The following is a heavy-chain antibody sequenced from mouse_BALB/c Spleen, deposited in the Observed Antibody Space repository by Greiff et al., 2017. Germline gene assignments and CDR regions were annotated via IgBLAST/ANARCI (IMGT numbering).Heavy chain of an antibody. J-gene: IGHJ4*01. Sequence: VQLQQSGAELVRPGTSVKISCKASGYTFTNYWLGWVKQRPGHGLEWIGDIYPGGGYTNYNEKFKGKATLTADTSSSTAYMQLSSLTSEDSAVYFCAGGNNYYAMDYWGQGTSVTVSS. D-gene: IGHD2-1*01. V-gene: IGHV1-63*02. CDR1: GYTFTNYW. CDR3: AGGNNYYAMDY. CDR2: IYPGGGYT.